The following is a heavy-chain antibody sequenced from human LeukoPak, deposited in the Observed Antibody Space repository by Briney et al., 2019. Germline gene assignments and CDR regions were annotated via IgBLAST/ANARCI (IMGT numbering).Heavy chain of an antibody. D-gene: IGHD3-10*01. Sequence: PGGSPRLSCAASGFTFSSYEMNWVRQAPGKGLEWVSYISSSGSTIYYADSVKGRFTISRDNAKNSLYLQMNSLRAEDTAVYYCARDRLLLWFGELSNYYYYGMDVWGKGTTVTVSS. CDR2: ISSSGSTI. J-gene: IGHJ6*04. V-gene: IGHV3-48*03. CDR3: ARDRLLLWFGELSNYYYYGMDV. CDR1: GFTFSSYE.